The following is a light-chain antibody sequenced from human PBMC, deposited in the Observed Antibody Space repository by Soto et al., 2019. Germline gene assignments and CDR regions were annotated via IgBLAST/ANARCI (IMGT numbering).Light chain of an antibody. J-gene: IGKJ1*01. CDR2: GAS. CDR1: QSVSSN. Sequence: EIVMTQSPATLSVSPGERATLSCRASQSVSSNLAWYQHKPGQAPRLLIYGASTRATGIPARFSGSGSGTELTLTISSLQSEDFAVYYCHHYNNWPRTFGQGTKLQFK. V-gene: IGKV3-15*01. CDR3: HHYNNWPRT.